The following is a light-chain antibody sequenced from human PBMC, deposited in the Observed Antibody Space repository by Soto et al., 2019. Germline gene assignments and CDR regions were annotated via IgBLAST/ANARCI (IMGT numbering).Light chain of an antibody. J-gene: IGLJ2*01. CDR3: AAWDDSLNGPV. Sequence: QSALTQPPSASGSPGQSVAISCTGTSSDVGGYNYVSWYQQHPGKAPKLMIYEVNKRPSGVPDRFSGSKSGNTASLTVSGLQAEDEADYHCAAWDDSLNGPVFGGGTKLTVL. CDR2: EVN. CDR1: SSDVGGYNY. V-gene: IGLV2-8*01.